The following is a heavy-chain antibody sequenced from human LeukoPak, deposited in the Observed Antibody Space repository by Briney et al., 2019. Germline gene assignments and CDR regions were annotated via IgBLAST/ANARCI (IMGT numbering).Heavy chain of an antibody. Sequence: GESLKISCKGSGYSFISHWIGWVRPMPGKGLEWMGIIYPGDSDTRYSPPFQGQVTISADKSISTAYLQWSSLKASDIAMYYCARSLYSSLGVWFDPWGQGTLVTVSS. CDR1: GYSFISHW. J-gene: IGHJ5*02. D-gene: IGHD6-13*01. CDR2: IYPGDSDT. V-gene: IGHV5-51*01. CDR3: ARSLYSSLGVWFDP.